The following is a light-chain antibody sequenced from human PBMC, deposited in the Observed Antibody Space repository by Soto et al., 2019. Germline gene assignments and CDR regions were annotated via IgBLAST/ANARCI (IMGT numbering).Light chain of an antibody. CDR3: QQYNSYRYT. J-gene: IGKJ2*01. CDR1: QSISSW. CDR2: DAS. V-gene: IGKV1-5*01. Sequence: DIQMTQSPSTLSASVGDRVTITCRASQSISSWLAWYQQKPGKAPKLLIYDASSLESGVPSRFSGSGSGTEFTLTISSLQPDDFATYYCQQYNSYRYTFGQGTKLENK.